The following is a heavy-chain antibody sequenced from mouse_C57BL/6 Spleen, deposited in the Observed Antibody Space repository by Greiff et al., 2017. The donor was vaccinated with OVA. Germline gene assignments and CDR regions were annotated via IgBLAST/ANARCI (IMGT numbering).Heavy chain of an antibody. Sequence: VKLQESGPELVKPGASVKISCKASGYAFSSSWMNWVKQRPGKGLEWIGRIYPGDGDTNYNGKFKGKATLTADKSSSTAYMQLSSLTSEDSAVYFCANDAKKYYFGYWGQGTTLTVSS. D-gene: IGHD1-3*01. J-gene: IGHJ2*01. CDR1: GYAFSSSW. CDR3: ANDAKKYYFGY. CDR2: IYPGDGDT. V-gene: IGHV1-82*01.